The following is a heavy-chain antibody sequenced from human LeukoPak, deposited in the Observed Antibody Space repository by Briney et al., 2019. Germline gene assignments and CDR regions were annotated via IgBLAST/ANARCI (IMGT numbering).Heavy chain of an antibody. Sequence: KPSETLSLTCTVSGGSISNYYWSWIRQPVGKRLEWIGYIYDNESTNYNPSVKSRVTISADTSKNQFSLKLRSVTAADTAVYYCARGPWLVNYWGQGTLVTVSS. CDR3: ARGPWLVNY. CDR2: IYDNEST. D-gene: IGHD6-19*01. CDR1: GGSISNYY. J-gene: IGHJ4*02. V-gene: IGHV4-59*01.